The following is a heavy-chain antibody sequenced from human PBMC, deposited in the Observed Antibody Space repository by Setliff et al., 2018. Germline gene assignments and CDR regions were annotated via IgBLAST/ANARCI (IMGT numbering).Heavy chain of an antibody. D-gene: IGHD1-26*01. Sequence: GGSLRLSCAASGLTFSSYWMHWVRQAPGKGLVWVSRINSDGSTTKYADSVKGRFTISRDNSKNTLFLQMNSLRADDTAVYYCMKKIIAGGGPPYDYFDYWGQGTLVTVSS. CDR3: MKKIIAGGGPPYDYFDY. CDR2: INSDGSTT. V-gene: IGHV3-74*01. J-gene: IGHJ4*02. CDR1: GLTFSSYW.